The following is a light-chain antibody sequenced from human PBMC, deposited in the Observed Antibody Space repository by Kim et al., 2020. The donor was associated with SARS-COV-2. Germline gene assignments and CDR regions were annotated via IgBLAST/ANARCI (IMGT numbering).Light chain of an antibody. CDR1: SSDVGGYNY. V-gene: IGLV2-8*01. J-gene: IGLJ3*02. CDR3: SSYGGSSDLV. Sequence: GQSVTISCTGTSSDVGGYNYVSWYQQHPGKDPKLMISEVTKRPSGVPDRFSGSKSGDTASLTVSGLQAEDEADYFCSSYGGSSDLVFGGGTQLTVL. CDR2: EVT.